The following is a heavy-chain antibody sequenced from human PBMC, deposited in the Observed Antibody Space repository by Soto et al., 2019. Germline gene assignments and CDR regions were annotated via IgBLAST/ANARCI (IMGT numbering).Heavy chain of an antibody. Sequence: QVQLQESGPGLVKPSETLSLTCTVSGGYMRGQHWSWSRQPPGKGLEWIGHHSDSTNYNPSLKSRITISTDTSKNQFSLKLSSVTAADTAVYYCATYTVGEGGRGYWGQGTLVTVSS. CDR2: HHSDST. J-gene: IGHJ4*02. CDR1: GGYMRGQH. D-gene: IGHD3-16*01. CDR3: ATYTVGEGGRGY. V-gene: IGHV4-4*09.